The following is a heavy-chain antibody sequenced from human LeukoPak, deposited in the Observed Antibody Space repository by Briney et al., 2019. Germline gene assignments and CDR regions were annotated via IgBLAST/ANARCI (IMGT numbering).Heavy chain of an antibody. J-gene: IGHJ5*02. Sequence: AGGSLRLSCAASGFTFSSYAMSWVRQAPGKVLEWIAGISGSGGSTYYADSVKGRFTISRDNSKNTLYLQMNSLRAEDTAVYYCARPDYYGSGRFDPWGQGTLVTVSS. CDR2: ISGSGGST. V-gene: IGHV3-23*01. D-gene: IGHD3-10*01. CDR3: ARPDYYGSGRFDP. CDR1: GFTFSSYA.